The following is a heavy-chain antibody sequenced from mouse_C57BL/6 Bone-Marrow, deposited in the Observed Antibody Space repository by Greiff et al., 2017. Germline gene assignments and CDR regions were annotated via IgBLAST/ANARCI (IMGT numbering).Heavy chain of an antibody. V-gene: IGHV5-12*01. CDR2: ISNGGGST. J-gene: IGHJ1*03. Sequence: EVKLMESGGGLVQPGGSLKLSCAASGFTFSDYYMYWVRQTPEKRLEWVAYISNGGGSTYYPDTVQGRFTISRDNAKNTLYLQMSRLKSEDTAMYYCARRGDFDVWGTGTTVTVSS. CDR1: GFTFSDYY. CDR3: ARRGDFDV.